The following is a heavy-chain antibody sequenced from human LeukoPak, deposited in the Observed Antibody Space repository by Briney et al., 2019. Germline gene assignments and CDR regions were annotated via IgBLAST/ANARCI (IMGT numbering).Heavy chain of an antibody. J-gene: IGHJ4*02. Sequence: GGSLRLSCAASGLSFSNYAMNWVRQAPGKGLGWVSSISSSTTYIYYADSVKGRVTISRDNAKNSVYLQMNSLRAEDTAVYYCATLVGLTPHWGQGTLVTVSS. V-gene: IGHV3-21*01. D-gene: IGHD1-26*01. CDR3: ATLVGLTPH. CDR2: ISSSTTYI. CDR1: GLSFSNYA.